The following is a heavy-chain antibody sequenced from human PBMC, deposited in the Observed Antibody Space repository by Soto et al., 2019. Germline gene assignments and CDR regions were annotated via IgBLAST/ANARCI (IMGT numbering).Heavy chain of an antibody. CDR2: IIPIFGTA. CDR1: GGTFSSYA. D-gene: IGHD2-2*03. J-gene: IGHJ2*01. CDR3: ARVGYCISFFFFFRHQPRSTLFPARGSSDL. V-gene: IGHV1-69*13. Sequence: SVKVSCKASGGTFSSYAISWVRQAPGQGLEWMGGIIPIFGTANYAQKFQGRVTITADESTSTAYMELSSLRSEDTAVYYCARVGYCISFFFFFRHQPRSTLFPARGSSDL.